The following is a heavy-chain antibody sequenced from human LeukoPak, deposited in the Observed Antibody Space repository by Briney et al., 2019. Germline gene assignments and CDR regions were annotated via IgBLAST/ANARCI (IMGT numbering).Heavy chain of an antibody. V-gene: IGHV3-30*18. CDR1: GFTFSSYG. Sequence: SGGSLRLSCAASGFTFSSYGMHWVRQAPGKGLEWVAVISNDGSNKYYADSVKGRFTISRDNSKNTLYLQMNSLRAEDTAVYYCAKDHVQLWLLDYWGQGTLVTVSS. D-gene: IGHD5-18*01. CDR3: AKDHVQLWLLDY. J-gene: IGHJ4*02. CDR2: ISNDGSNK.